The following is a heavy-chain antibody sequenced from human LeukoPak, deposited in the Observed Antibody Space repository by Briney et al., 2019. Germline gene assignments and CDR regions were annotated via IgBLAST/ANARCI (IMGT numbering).Heavy chain of an antibody. V-gene: IGHV4-59*12. CDR1: GGSISSYY. J-gene: IGHJ2*01. Sequence: PSETLSLTCTVSGGSISSYYWSWIRQPPGKGLEWIGYIYYSGSTNYNPSLKSRVTISVDTSKNQFSLKLSSVTAADTAVYYCARGTVTSRTWYFDLWGRGTLVTVSS. CDR3: ARGTVTSRTWYFDL. D-gene: IGHD4-17*01. CDR2: IYYSGST.